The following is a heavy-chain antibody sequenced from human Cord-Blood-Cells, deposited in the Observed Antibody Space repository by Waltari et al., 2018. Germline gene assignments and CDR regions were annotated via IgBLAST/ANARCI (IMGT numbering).Heavy chain of an antibody. CDR2: ISSSSSYI. V-gene: IGHV3-21*01. Sequence: EVQLVESGGGLVKPGGSLRLSCAASGFTFSSYSMNWVRQAPGKGLEWVSSISSSSSYIYYADSVKGRFTISRDNAKNSLYLQMNSLRAEDTAVYYCARDFFQEEGENCSSTSCYDAFDIWGQGTMVTVSS. J-gene: IGHJ3*02. CDR3: ARDFFQEEGENCSSTSCYDAFDI. CDR1: GFTFSSYS. D-gene: IGHD2-2*01.